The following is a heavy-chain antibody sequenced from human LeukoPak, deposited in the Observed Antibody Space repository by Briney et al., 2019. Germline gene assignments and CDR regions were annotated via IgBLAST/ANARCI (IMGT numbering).Heavy chain of an antibody. Sequence: ASVKVSCKASGYSFASLGINWVRQAPGQGFEWMAWISAYNGDTNYAQNLQGRVTMTTDTYTNTAYMDLRSLTSDDTAVYYCARGGYYGSGSFPDYWGQGTLVTVSS. CDR1: GYSFASLG. D-gene: IGHD3-10*01. V-gene: IGHV1-18*01. J-gene: IGHJ4*02. CDR3: ARGGYYGSGSFPDY. CDR2: ISAYNGDT.